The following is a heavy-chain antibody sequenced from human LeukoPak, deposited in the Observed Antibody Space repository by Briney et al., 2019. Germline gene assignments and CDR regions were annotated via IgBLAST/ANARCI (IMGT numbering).Heavy chain of an antibody. D-gene: IGHD6-19*01. CDR2: IYYSGST. CDR1: GGSLSSSSYY. V-gene: IGHV4-39*01. Sequence: SETLSLTCTVSGGSLSSSSYYWGWIRQPPGKGLEWIGSIYYSGSTYYNPSLKSRVTISVDTSKNQFSLKLSSVTAADTAVYYCARPGYSSGWYEVDYWGQGTLVTVSS. CDR3: ARPGYSSGWYEVDY. J-gene: IGHJ4*02.